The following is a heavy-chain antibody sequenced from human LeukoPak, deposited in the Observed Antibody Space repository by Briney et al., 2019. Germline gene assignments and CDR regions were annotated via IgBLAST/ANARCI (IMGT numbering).Heavy chain of an antibody. V-gene: IGHV3-21*01. D-gene: IGHD6-13*01. J-gene: IGHJ4*02. Sequence: GGSLRLSCAASGFTFSSYSMNWVRQAPGKGLEWVSSISSSSSYIYYADSVKGRFTISRDNAKNSLYLQMNSLRAEDTAVCYCASGSSSWAYYFDYWGQGTLVTVSS. CDR3: ASGSSSWAYYFDY. CDR1: GFTFSSYS. CDR2: ISSSSSYI.